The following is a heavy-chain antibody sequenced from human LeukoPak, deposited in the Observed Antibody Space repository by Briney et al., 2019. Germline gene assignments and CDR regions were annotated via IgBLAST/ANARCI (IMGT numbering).Heavy chain of an antibody. CDR3: ARSFSEKFYFES. J-gene: IGHJ4*02. D-gene: IGHD1-26*01. CDR1: SGSISRGRYY. V-gene: IGHV4-61*02. CDR2: IYASGKT. Sequence: KTSETLSLTCTVTSGSISRGRYYWSWVRQPAGKELEWIGRIYASGKTDYNPYTPSLKSRVAMSLDTSKNQVSLYLTSVTAADTAMYFCARSFSEKFYFESWGQGTLVTVSS.